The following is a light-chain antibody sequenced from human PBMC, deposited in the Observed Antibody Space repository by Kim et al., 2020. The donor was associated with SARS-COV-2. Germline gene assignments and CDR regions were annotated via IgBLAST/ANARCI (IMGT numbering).Light chain of an antibody. CDR2: HKSDSDK. J-gene: IGLJ1*01. Sequence: QPVLTQPSSLSASPGASSSLTSTLRSGINVAPYRIYWYQQKPGSPPLYLLRHKSDSDKQQGSEVPSRFSGCKDVSANAGMLLISGLQADDEAEYYCLVWHRGAYVFGSGTKVTIL. CDR1: SGINVAPYR. V-gene: IGLV5-45*03. CDR3: LVWHRGAYV.